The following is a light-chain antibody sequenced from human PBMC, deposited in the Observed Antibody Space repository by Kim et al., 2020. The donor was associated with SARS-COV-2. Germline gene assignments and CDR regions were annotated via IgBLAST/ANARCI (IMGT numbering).Light chain of an antibody. CDR3: QQYGSSPLVT. CDR2: GAS. Sequence: EIVLTQSPGTLSLSPGERATLSCRASQSVSSSYLAWYQQKPGQAPRLLVYGASSRATGIPDRFSGSGSVTDFTLTISRLEAEDFAVYYCQQYGSSPLVTFGPGTKVDIK. CDR1: QSVSSSY. J-gene: IGKJ3*01. V-gene: IGKV3-20*01.